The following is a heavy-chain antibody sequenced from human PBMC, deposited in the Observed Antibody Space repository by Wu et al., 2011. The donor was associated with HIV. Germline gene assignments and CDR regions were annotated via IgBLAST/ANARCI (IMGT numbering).Heavy chain of an antibody. V-gene: IGHV1-69*05. CDR2: IIPIFGTA. D-gene: IGHD5-18*01. CDR3: ARDVYTYGYSETFPDSPN. Sequence: QVQLVQSGAEVKKPGSSVKVSCKASEGTFSSYAISWVRQAPGQGLEWMGGIIPIFGTANYAQKFQGRVTITTDKSTTTAYMELSSLRSEDTAVYYCARDVYTYGYSETFPDSPNWGQGTLVTVSS. CDR1: EGTFSSYA. J-gene: IGHJ4*02.